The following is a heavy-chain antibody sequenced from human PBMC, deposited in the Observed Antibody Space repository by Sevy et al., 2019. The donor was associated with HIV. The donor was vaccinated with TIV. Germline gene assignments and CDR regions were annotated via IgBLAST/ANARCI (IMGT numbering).Heavy chain of an antibody. CDR1: GFTFTYAW. CDR2: IKSKADGGTI. V-gene: IGHV3-15*01. J-gene: IGHJ6*02. Sequence: GGSLRISCAASGFTFTYAWMTWVRQAPGKGLEWVGRIKSKADGGTIDYAAPVKGRFTISRDDSKNTLYLQMNSLKTEDTGVYYCSTDPIIVLLVTDGMDLWGQGTTVTVSS. CDR3: STDPIIVLLVTDGMDL. D-gene: IGHD2-8*02.